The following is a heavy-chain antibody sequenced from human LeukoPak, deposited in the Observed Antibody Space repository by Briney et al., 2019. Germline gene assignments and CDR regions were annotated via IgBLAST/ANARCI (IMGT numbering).Heavy chain of an antibody. CDR2: ISPYNGDR. V-gene: IGHV1-18*01. Sequence: GASVKVSCKASGYTFTNYAITWVRQAPGQGPEWMGWISPYNGDRRDALKFQDRVTMTTDTSTTTAYMELRSLRSDDTAVYYCARGDYYGSPKVVAAWGQGTLVTVSS. CDR3: ARGDYYGSPKVVAA. J-gene: IGHJ5*02. D-gene: IGHD3-10*01. CDR1: GYTFTNYA.